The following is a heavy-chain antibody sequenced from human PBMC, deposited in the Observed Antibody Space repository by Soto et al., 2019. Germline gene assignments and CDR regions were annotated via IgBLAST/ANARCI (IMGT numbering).Heavy chain of an antibody. CDR3: ARRGEMVVTAIPYYYYGMDV. CDR2: IIPIFGTA. Sequence: ASVKVSCKASGGTFSSYAISWVRQAPGQGLEWMGGIIPIFGTANYAQKFQGRVTITADESTSTAYMELSSLRSEDTAVYYCARRGEMVVTAIPYYYYGMDVWGQGTTVTVSS. V-gene: IGHV1-69*13. J-gene: IGHJ6*02. CDR1: GGTFSSYA. D-gene: IGHD2-21*02.